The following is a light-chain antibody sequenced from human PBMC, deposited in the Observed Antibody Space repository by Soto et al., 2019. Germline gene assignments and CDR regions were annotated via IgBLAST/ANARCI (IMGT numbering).Light chain of an antibody. CDR2: GAS. CDR3: QQYGSSPPWT. CDR1: QSVSSSY. V-gene: IGKV3-20*01. J-gene: IGKJ1*01. Sequence: EIVLTQSPGTLSLSPGERATLSCRASQSVSSSYLAWYQQKPGQAPRLLIYGASSRATGIPDRFSGSGSGTDVTLTIIRLEPEDFAVDYCQQYGSSPPWTFGQGTKVEIK.